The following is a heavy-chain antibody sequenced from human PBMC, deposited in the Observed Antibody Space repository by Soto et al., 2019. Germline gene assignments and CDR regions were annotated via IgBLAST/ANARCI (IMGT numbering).Heavy chain of an antibody. D-gene: IGHD2-8*01. Sequence: QLQLQESGPGLVKPSETLSLTCTVSGGSISSSSYYWGWIRQPPGKGLEWIGSIYYSGSTYYNPSLKSRVTISVDTSKNQFPLKLSSVTAADTAVYYCARLGVYAIPYMDVWGKGTTVTVSS. CDR2: IYYSGST. CDR3: ARLGVYAIPYMDV. CDR1: GGSISSSSYY. J-gene: IGHJ6*03. V-gene: IGHV4-39*01.